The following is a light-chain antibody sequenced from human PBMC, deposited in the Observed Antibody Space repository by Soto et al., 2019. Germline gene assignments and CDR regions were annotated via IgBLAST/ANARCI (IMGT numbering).Light chain of an antibody. Sequence: EIVLTQSPGTLSLSPGERATLSCRASQSVSSTYLAWYQQKPGQPPRLLISGASSRATGIPHRFSGSGSGTDFTLTISRLEPEDFAVYYCQPYGSSRWTFGQGTKVEIK. CDR1: QSVSSTY. V-gene: IGKV3-20*01. CDR3: QPYGSSRWT. CDR2: GAS. J-gene: IGKJ1*01.